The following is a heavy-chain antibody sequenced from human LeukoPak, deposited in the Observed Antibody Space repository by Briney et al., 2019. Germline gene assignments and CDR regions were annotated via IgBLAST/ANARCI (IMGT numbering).Heavy chain of an antibody. V-gene: IGHV2-70*04. CDR2: IDWDDDK. CDR3: AHSSGYYYPTHFDY. CDR1: GFSLSTSGMR. J-gene: IGHJ4*02. D-gene: IGHD3-22*01. Sequence: SGPALVKPTQTLTLTCTFSGFSLSTSGMRVSWIRQPPGKALEWLARIDWDDDKFYSTSLKTRLTISKDTSKNQVVLTMTNMDPVDTATYYCAHSSGYYYPTHFDYWGQGTLVTVSS.